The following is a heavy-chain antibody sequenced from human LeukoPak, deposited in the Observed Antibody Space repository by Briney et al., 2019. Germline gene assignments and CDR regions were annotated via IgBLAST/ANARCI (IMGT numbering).Heavy chain of an antibody. Sequence: SETLSLTCTVSGGSISTYYWSWIRQPAGKGLEWIGRIYTSGSTNYNPSLKSRVTISVDKSKNQFSLKLSSVTAADTAVYYCARDTWYSSTHDAFDIWGQGTMVTVSS. CDR2: IYTSGST. V-gene: IGHV4-4*07. CDR3: ARDTWYSSTHDAFDI. CDR1: GGSISTYY. D-gene: IGHD6-13*01. J-gene: IGHJ3*02.